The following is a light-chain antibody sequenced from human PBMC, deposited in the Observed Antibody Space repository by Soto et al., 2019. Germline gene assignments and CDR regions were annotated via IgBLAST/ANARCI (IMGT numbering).Light chain of an antibody. J-gene: IGLJ2*01. CDR1: RASIGSNT. Sequence: QSVLTQPPSASGTPGQRVTISCSGSRASIGSNTVTWYQHLPGAAPKLLVYNNNQRPSGVPDRFSGSKSDTSASLAISGLQFEDEAVYYCASWDDSLRGVLFGGGTQLTVL. V-gene: IGLV1-44*01. CDR2: NNN. CDR3: ASWDDSLRGVL.